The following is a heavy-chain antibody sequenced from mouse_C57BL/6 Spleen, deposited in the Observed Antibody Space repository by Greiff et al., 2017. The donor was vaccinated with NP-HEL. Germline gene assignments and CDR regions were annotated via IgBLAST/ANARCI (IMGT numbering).Heavy chain of an antibody. CDR1: GYTFTDYN. D-gene: IGHD2-4*01. CDR3: ARFDDYDEGFAY. V-gene: IGHV1-22*01. J-gene: IGHJ3*01. Sequence: EVQLQQSGPELVKPGASVKMSCKASGYTFTDYNMHWVKQSHGKSLEWIGYINPNNGGTSYNQKFKGKATLTVNKYSSPAYMELRSLTSEDSAVYYCARFDDYDEGFAYWGQGTLVTVSA. CDR2: INPNNGGT.